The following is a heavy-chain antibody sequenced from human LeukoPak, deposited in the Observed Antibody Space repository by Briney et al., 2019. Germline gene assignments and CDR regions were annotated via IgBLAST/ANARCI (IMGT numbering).Heavy chain of an antibody. J-gene: IGHJ4*02. Sequence: KTSETLSLTCTVSGGSISGSSYYWGWIRQPPGKGLEWIGSVYYTGSTYYSPSLKSRVSMSIDTSKNRSSLNLRFLTATDTAIYYCASGRVGFDYWGQGTLVTVSS. CDR3: ASGRVGFDY. CDR2: VYYTGST. D-gene: IGHD1-26*01. V-gene: IGHV4-39*01. CDR1: GGSISGSSYY.